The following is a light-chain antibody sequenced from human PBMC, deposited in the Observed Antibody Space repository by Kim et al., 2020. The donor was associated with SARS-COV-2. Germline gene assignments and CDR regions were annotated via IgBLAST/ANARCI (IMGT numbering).Light chain of an antibody. CDR1: QGINSL. CDR2: DAS. V-gene: IGKV1-9*01. CDR3: QQHKSDPWT. J-gene: IGKJ1*01. Sequence: ASVGDRGTITCRASQGINSLFAWYQQKPGKAPNLLIYDASTLESGVPSRFSGSGSGTEFTLTISSLQPEDFATYYCQQHKSDPWTFGQGTKVEIK.